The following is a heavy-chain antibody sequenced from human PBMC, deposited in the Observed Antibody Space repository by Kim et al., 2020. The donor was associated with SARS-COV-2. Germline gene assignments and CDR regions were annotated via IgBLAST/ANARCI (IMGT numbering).Heavy chain of an antibody. D-gene: IGHD3-10*01. CDR1: GFTFSSYG. CDR3: ARVVVRGIIITRDWYFDL. CDR2: IRHDGSEK. J-gene: IGHJ2*01. Sequence: GGSLRLSCAASGFTFSSYGMNWVRQAPGKGLEWVANIRHDGSEKYYVDSVKGRFTISRDSAKNSLFLQMNSLRAEDTAVYYCARVVVRGIIITRDWYFDLWGRGTLVTVSS. V-gene: IGHV3-7*01.